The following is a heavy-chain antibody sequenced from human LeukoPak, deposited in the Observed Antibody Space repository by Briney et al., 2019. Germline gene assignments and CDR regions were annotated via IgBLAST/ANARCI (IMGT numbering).Heavy chain of an antibody. V-gene: IGHV4-59*01. CDR3: ACSPANWFDP. Sequence: SETLSLTCTVSGGSISSYYWSWIRQPPGKGLEWIGYIYYNGSTNYNPSLKSRVTISVDTSKNQFSLKLSSVTAADTAVYYCACSPANWFDPWGQGALVTVSS. D-gene: IGHD2-2*01. J-gene: IGHJ5*02. CDR1: GGSISSYY. CDR2: IYYNGST.